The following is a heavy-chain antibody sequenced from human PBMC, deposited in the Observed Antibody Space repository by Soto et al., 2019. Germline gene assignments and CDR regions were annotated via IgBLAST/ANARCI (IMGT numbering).Heavy chain of an antibody. Sequence: QVQLQESGPGLVKPSETLSLTCTVPGGSISSYYWSWIRQPPGKGLEWIGYIYHSGSTNYNPSLKSRVPISVATSKNQFSLKLSSVTAADTAVYYCARDLGVRGVIIGLDYYYGMDVWGQGTTVTVSS. CDR1: GGSISSYY. J-gene: IGHJ6*02. CDR2: IYHSGST. V-gene: IGHV4-59*01. D-gene: IGHD3-10*01. CDR3: ARDLGVRGVIIGLDYYYGMDV.